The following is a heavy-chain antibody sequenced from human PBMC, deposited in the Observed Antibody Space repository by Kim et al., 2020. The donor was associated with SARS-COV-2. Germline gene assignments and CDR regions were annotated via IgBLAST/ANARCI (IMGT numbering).Heavy chain of an antibody. V-gene: IGHV4-31*03. D-gene: IGHD2-21*01. J-gene: IGHJ5*02. Sequence: SETLSLTCTVSGGPISSKDYYWSWIRQRPGKGPEWIGFISYSGNTNYNPSLKSRLTISVDTPKNHFPLKLSSVTAADTAVYFCARSPAYHGFDPWGQGILVSVSS. CDR3: ARSPAYHGFDP. CDR2: ISYSGNT. CDR1: GGPISSKDYY.